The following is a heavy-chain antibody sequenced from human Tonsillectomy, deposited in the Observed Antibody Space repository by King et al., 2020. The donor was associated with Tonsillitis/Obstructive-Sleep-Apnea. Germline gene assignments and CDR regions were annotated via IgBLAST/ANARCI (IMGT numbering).Heavy chain of an antibody. CDR1: GFTFSSYA. Sequence: VQLVESGGGVVQPGRSLRLSCAASGFTFSSYAMHWVRQAPGKGLEWVAVISYDGSNKYYADSVKGRFTISRDNSKNTLYLQMNSLRGEDTAVYYCARDAPLPTYEDGMYVWGQGTTVTVSS. D-gene: IGHD3-16*01. CDR3: ARDAPLPTYEDGMYV. J-gene: IGHJ6*02. CDR2: ISYDGSNK. V-gene: IGHV3-30*04.